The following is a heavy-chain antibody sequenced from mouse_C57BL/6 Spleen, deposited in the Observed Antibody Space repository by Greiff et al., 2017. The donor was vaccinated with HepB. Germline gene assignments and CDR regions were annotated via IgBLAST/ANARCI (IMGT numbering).Heavy chain of an antibody. CDR2: IDPEDGAT. V-gene: IGHV14-2*01. Sequence: VKLMESGAELVKPGASVKLSCTASGFNFKDYYMHWVKQRTGQGLEWIGRIDPEDGATKYAPKFQGKATITADTSSNTAYLQLSSLTSEDTAVYYCARRGVRDAMEYWGEGTSVTVSS. D-gene: IGHD2-14*01. J-gene: IGHJ4*01. CDR1: GFNFKDYY. CDR3: ARRGVRDAMEY.